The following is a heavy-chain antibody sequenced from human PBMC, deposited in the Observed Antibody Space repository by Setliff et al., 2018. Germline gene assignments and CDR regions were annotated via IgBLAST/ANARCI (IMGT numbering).Heavy chain of an antibody. Sequence: ASVKVSCKASGYTFTSYGISWVRQAPGQGLERMGWISAYNGNTNYAQKLQGGVTMTTDTSTSTAYMELRSLRSDDTAVYYCARGSSSGYYFDYWGQGTLVTVSS. CDR3: ARGSSSGYYFDY. D-gene: IGHD6-6*01. V-gene: IGHV1-18*01. CDR1: GYTFTSYG. CDR2: ISAYNGNT. J-gene: IGHJ4*02.